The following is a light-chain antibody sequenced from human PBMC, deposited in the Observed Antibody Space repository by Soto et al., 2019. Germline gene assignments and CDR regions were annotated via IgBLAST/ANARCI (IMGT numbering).Light chain of an antibody. Sequence: QSALTQPDSVSGSPGQSVAISCTAASSDIGNYNYVSWHQQRPGKVPKLIIHDVSDRPSGVSDRFSGSKSGNTASLTISGLQAEDEADYYCSSYTSTSTYVFGTGTKVTVL. CDR3: SSYTSTSTYV. V-gene: IGLV2-14*03. J-gene: IGLJ1*01. CDR2: DVS. CDR1: SSDIGNYNY.